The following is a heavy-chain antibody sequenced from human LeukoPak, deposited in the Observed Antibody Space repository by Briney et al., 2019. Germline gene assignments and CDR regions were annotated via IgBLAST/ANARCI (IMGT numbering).Heavy chain of an antibody. CDR3: ARVSRTIFGVVIITDAFDI. J-gene: IGHJ3*02. CDR1: GGSISSGDYY. V-gene: IGHV4-30-4*08. D-gene: IGHD3-3*01. CDR2: IYYSGST. Sequence: SETLSLTCTVSGGSISSGDYYWSWIRQPPGKGLEWIGYIYYSGSTYYNPSLKSRVTISVDTSKNQFSLKLSSVTASDTAVYYCARVSRTIFGVVIITDAFDIWGQGTMVTVSS.